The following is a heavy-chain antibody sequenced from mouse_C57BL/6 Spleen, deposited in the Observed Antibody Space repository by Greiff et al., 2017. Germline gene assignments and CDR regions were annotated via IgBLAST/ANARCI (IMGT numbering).Heavy chain of an antibody. J-gene: IGHJ2*01. D-gene: IGHD2-5*01. CDR3: AREGYSNYLDY. Sequence: DVMLVESGGGLVKPGGSLKLSCAASGFTFSSYTMSWVRQTPEKRLEWVATISGGGGNTYYPDSVKGRFTISRDNAKNTLYLQMSSLRSEDTALYYCAREGYSNYLDYWGQGTTLTVSS. CDR2: ISGGGGNT. V-gene: IGHV5-9*01. CDR1: GFTFSSYT.